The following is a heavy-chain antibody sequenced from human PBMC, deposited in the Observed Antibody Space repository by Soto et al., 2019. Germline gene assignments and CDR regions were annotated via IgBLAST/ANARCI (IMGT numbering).Heavy chain of an antibody. Sequence: EVQLVESGGGLVKPGGSPRLSCAASGFTFSDYSMLWVRQAPGKGLEWLAFIGNSNNPTFYAEAVRGRFTISRDNPKNSLYLQGNSLREEDTAVYFCAREEGYCNGGPCYRGAFDFWGQGTIVTVSS. CDR2: IGNSNNPT. CDR1: GFTFSDYS. CDR3: AREEGYCNGGPCYRGAFDF. D-gene: IGHD2-15*01. J-gene: IGHJ3*01. V-gene: IGHV3-21*02.